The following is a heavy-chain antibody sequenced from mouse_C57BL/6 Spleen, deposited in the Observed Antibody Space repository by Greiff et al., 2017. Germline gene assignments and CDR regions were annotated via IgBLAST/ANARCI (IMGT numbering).Heavy chain of an antibody. J-gene: IGHJ2*01. CDR3: ARWLPPDY. V-gene: IGHV1-4*01. CDR2: INPSSGYT. Sequence: QVQLKESGAELARPGASVKMSCKASGYTFTSYTMHWVKQRPGQGLEWIGYINPSSGYTKYNQKFKDKATLTADKSSSTAYMQLSSLTSEDSAVYYCARWLPPDYWGQGTTLTVSS. CDR1: GYTFTSYT. D-gene: IGHD2-2*01.